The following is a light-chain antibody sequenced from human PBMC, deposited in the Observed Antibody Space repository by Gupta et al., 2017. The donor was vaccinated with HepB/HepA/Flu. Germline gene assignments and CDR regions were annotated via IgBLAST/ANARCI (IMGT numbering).Light chain of an antibody. J-gene: IGKJ3*01. Sequence: DLVMTQSPLSLPVTPGEPASISCRSSQSLLHSNGYNYLDWYLQKPGQSPQLLIYLGSNRASGVPDRFSGSGSGTDFTLKISIVDAEDVGVYFFNQSLQNPFTFGPATKVEIK. CDR2: LGS. V-gene: IGKV2-28*01. CDR3: NQSLQNPFT. CDR1: QSLLHSNGYNY.